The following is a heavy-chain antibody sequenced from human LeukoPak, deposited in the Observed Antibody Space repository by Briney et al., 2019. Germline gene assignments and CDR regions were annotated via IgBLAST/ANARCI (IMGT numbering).Heavy chain of an antibody. CDR1: GGSISPYY. CDR2: IYYSRST. CDR3: ARQAPGYCSGGSCYSTKYYFDY. D-gene: IGHD2-15*01. Sequence: SETLSLTCTVSGGSISPYYWSWIRQPPGKGLEWIGYIYYSRSTNYSPSLKSRVTISVDTSKNQFSLKLNSVTAADTAVYYCARQAPGYCSGGSCYSTKYYFDYWGQGTLVTVSS. J-gene: IGHJ4*02. V-gene: IGHV4-59*08.